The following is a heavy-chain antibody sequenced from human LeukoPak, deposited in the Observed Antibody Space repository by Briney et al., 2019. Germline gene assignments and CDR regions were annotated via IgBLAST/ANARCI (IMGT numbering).Heavy chain of an antibody. V-gene: IGHV3-23*01. CDR3: AKVLMVYAIPAEYFQH. Sequence: PGGSLRLSCAASGFTFSSYAMSWVRQAPGKGLEWVSAISGSGGSTYYADSVKGRFTISRDNSKNTLYLQMNSLRAEDTAVYYCAKVLMVYAIPAEYFQHWGQGTLVTVSS. J-gene: IGHJ1*01. D-gene: IGHD2-8*01. CDR1: GFTFSSYA. CDR2: ISGSGGST.